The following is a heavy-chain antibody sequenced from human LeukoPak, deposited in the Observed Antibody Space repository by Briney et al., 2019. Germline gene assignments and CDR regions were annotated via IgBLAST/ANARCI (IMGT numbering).Heavy chain of an antibody. Sequence: SETLSLTCTVSGGSISSSSYYWGWIRQPPGKGLEWIGSIYYSGSTYYNPSLKSRVTISVDTSKNQFSLKLSSVTAADTAVYYCARDYYGSGRDLDYYYYYMDVWGKGTTVTISS. V-gene: IGHV4-39*02. CDR2: IYYSGST. CDR3: ARDYYGSGRDLDYYYYYMDV. CDR1: GGSISSSSYY. D-gene: IGHD3-10*01. J-gene: IGHJ6*03.